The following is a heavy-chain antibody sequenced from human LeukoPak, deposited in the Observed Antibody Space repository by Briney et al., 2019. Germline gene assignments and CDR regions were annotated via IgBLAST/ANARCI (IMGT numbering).Heavy chain of an antibody. CDR3: ARRQGYYGSGSYPIDY. CDR1: GGSISSGDSY. V-gene: IGHV4-30-4*08. CDR2: IFYGGST. Sequence: SQTLSLTCTVSGGSISSGDSYWSWIRQPPGKGLEWIGYIFYGGSTYYNPSLKSRVTISVDTSKNQFSLKLSPVTAADTAVYYCARRQGYYGSGSYPIDYWGQGTLVTVSS. J-gene: IGHJ4*02. D-gene: IGHD3-10*01.